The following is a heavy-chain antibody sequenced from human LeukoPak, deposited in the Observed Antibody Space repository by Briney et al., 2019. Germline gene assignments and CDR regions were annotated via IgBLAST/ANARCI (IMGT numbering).Heavy chain of an antibody. D-gene: IGHD3-10*01. CDR1: GGSISSYH. J-gene: IGHJ4*02. V-gene: IGHV4-59*01. Sequence: SETLSLTCTVSGGSISSYHWSWIRQPPGKGLEWIGYIYYSGSTNYNPSLKSRVTISVDTSKNQFSLKLSSVTAADTAVYYCARIVVRGVISNWGQGTLVTVSS. CDR3: ARIVVRGVISN. CDR2: IYYSGST.